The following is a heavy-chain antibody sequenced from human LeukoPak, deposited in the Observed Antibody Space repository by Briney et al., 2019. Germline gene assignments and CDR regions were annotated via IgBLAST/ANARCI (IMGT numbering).Heavy chain of an antibody. D-gene: IGHD2-15*01. CDR1: GGSFSGYY. CDR2: INPRGST. J-gene: IGHJ6*03. Sequence: PSETLSLTCAINGGSFSGYYVTWIRQAPGKGLEWIGEINPRGSTIHSPSLKSRVTISLDTSKNQFSLKLSSVAAADTAVYYCARETKLLANPQYYFFMDVWGKGTTVTVSS. CDR3: ARETKLLANPQYYFFMDV. V-gene: IGHV4-34*01.